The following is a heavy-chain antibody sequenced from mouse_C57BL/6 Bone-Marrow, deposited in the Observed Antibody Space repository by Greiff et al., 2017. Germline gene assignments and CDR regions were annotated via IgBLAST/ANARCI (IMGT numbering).Heavy chain of an antibody. CDR1: GFTFSSYG. D-gene: IGHD2-3*01. Sequence: EVQLKESGGDLVKPGGSLKLSCAASGFTFSSYGMSWVRQTPDKRLEWVATISSGGSYTYYPDSVKGRFTISRDNAKNTLYLQMSSLKSEDTAMYYCARRYDGYYGEYYFDYWGQGTTLTVSS. CDR2: ISSGGSYT. J-gene: IGHJ2*01. V-gene: IGHV5-6*01. CDR3: ARRYDGYYGEYYFDY.